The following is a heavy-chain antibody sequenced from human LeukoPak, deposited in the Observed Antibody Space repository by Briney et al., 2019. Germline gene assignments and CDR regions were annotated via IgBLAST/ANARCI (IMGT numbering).Heavy chain of an antibody. J-gene: IGHJ4*02. CDR1: GYTFTGYY. CDR3: ARHDHRGGSIDY. D-gene: IGHD2-15*01. CDR2: INPNSGGT. V-gene: IGHV1-2*02. Sequence: ASVKVSCKASGYTFTGYYMLWVRQAPGQGLEWMGWINPNSGGTNYAQKFQGRVTMTRDTSISTAYMELSRLRSDDTAVYYCARHDHRGGSIDYWGQGTLVTVSS.